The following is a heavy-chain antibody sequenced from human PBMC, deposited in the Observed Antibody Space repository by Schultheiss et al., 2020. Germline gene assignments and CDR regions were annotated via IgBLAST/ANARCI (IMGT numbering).Heavy chain of an antibody. V-gene: IGHV3-23*01. Sequence: GGSLRLSCAASGFTFSSYAMSWVRQAPGKGLEWVSAISGSGGSTYYADSVKGRFTISRDNSKNTLYLQVSSLRAEDTALYYCARESSSGHFDHWGQGILVTVSS. CDR3: ARESSSGHFDH. CDR1: GFTFSSYA. CDR2: ISGSGGST. D-gene: IGHD3-22*01. J-gene: IGHJ4*02.